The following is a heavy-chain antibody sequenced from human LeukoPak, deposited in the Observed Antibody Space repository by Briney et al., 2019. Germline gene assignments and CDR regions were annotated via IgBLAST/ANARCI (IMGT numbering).Heavy chain of an antibody. CDR2: IRGSGANT. D-gene: IGHD4-17*01. Sequence: PGGSLRLSRAASGFTFNNYAMSWVRQAPGKGLEWVSAIRGSGANTYYADSVKGRFTISRDNSKNTLYLQMNSLRAEDTAVYYCAKVDYGDRGYFDLWGRGTLVTVSS. V-gene: IGHV3-23*01. CDR1: GFTFNNYA. J-gene: IGHJ2*01. CDR3: AKVDYGDRGYFDL.